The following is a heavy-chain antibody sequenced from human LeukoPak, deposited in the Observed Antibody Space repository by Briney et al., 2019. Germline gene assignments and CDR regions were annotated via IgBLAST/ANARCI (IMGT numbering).Heavy chain of an antibody. J-gene: IGHJ5*02. D-gene: IGHD3-10*01. CDR1: GGSFSGYY. CDR2: INHSGST. V-gene: IGHV4-34*01. Sequence: PSETLSLTCAVYGGSFSGYYWSWIRQPPGKGLEWIGEINHSGSTNYNPSLKSRVTISVDTSKSQFSLKLSSVTAADTAVYYCAREGRNYYGSRDNWFDPWGQGTLVTVSS. CDR3: AREGRNYYGSRDNWFDP.